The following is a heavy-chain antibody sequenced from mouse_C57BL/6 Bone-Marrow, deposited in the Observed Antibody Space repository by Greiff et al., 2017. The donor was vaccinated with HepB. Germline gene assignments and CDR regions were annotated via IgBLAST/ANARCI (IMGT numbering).Heavy chain of an antibody. V-gene: IGHV14-4*01. Sequence: EVQLQQSGAELVRPGASVKLSCTASGFNIKDDYMHWVKQRPEQGLEWIGWIDPENGDTEYASKFQGKATITADTSSNTAYLQRSSLTSEDTAVYYCTTPYRYGNFGAWFAYWGQGTRVTV. CDR1: GFNIKDDY. CDR2: IDPENGDT. J-gene: IGHJ3*01. CDR3: TTPYRYGNFGAWFAY. D-gene: IGHD2-10*02.